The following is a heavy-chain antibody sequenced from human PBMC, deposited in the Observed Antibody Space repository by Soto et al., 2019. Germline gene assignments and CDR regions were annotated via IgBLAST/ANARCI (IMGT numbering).Heavy chain of an antibody. Sequence: SETLSLTCTVSGGSISDHYWSWIRQPPGKGLEWIGYIFYTGYTTYNPSLKSRATISLDTSRNQFSLRLSSVTAADTAVYYCAREKGEWWGDLLPHGWLAPGTQETLVPVSS. CDR1: GGSISDHY. CDR2: IFYTGYT. J-gene: IGHJ5*02. D-gene: IGHD3-10*01. CDR3: AREKGEWWGDLLPHGWLAP. V-gene: IGHV4-59*11.